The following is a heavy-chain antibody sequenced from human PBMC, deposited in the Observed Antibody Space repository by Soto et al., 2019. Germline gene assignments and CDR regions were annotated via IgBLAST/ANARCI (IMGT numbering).Heavy chain of an antibody. Sequence: ASVKVSCKVSGYTLTELSMHWVRQAPGKGLEWMGGFDPEDGETIYAQKVQGRVTMTEDTSTDTAYMELSSLRSEDTAVYYCATASVWISSSSSPDRNWFDPWGQGTLVTVSS. D-gene: IGHD6-6*01. V-gene: IGHV1-24*01. CDR1: GYTLTELS. CDR3: ATASVWISSSSSPDRNWFDP. CDR2: FDPEDGET. J-gene: IGHJ5*02.